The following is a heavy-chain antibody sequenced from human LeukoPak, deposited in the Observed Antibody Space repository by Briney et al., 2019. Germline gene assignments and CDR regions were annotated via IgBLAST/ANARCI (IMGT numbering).Heavy chain of an antibody. D-gene: IGHD3-16*01. Sequence: GGSLRLSCAASGFTLSSYAMSWVRQAPGKGLEWVSAISGSGGSTYYADSVKGRFTISRDNSKNTLYLQMNSLRAEDTAVYYCEKDPYDYIWGSYFTDYYFDYWGQGTLVTVSS. CDR2: ISGSGGST. J-gene: IGHJ4*02. CDR1: GFTLSSYA. V-gene: IGHV3-23*01. CDR3: EKDPYDYIWGSYFTDYYFDY.